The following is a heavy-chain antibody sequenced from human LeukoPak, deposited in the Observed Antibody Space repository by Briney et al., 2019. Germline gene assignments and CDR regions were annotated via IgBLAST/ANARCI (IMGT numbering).Heavy chain of an antibody. CDR3: ARDSYYCSSAYLPGTFDY. D-gene: IGHD3-22*01. V-gene: IGHV3-21*01. CDR2: ISSGSSYV. Sequence: PGGSLRLSCAASGFTFSLYSLNWVRQAPGKGLEWVSSISSGSSYVYYADSVKGRFTISRDNAKNSLYLQMKSLRAEDTAVYYCARDSYYCSSAYLPGTFDYWGQGSLVTVSS. CDR1: GFTFSLYS. J-gene: IGHJ4*02.